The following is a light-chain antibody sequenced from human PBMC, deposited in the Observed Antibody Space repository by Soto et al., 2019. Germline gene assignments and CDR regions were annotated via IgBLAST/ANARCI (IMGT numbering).Light chain of an antibody. Sequence: EIVMTQSPATLSVSPGEGATLSCRASQSVSSKLAWYQQKPGQAPRLLIYGASTSATGIPARFSGSGSGTEFTLIISSLQSEDSAVYYCQQYNSWLWKFGQGTKVEIK. V-gene: IGKV3-15*01. CDR1: QSVSSK. CDR2: GAS. J-gene: IGKJ1*01. CDR3: QQYNSWLWK.